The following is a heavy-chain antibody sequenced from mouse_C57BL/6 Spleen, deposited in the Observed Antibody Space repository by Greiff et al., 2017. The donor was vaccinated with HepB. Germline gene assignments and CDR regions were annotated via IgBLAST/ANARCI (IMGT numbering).Heavy chain of an antibody. V-gene: IGHV1-59*01. Sequence: QVQLQQPGAELVRPGTSVKLSCKASGYTFTSYWMHWVKQRPGQGLEWIGVIDPSDSYTNYNQKFKGKATLTVDTSSSTAYMQLSSLTSEDSAVYYCARWGYDYDGFAYWCQGTLVTVSA. D-gene: IGHD2-4*01. CDR3: ARWGYDYDGFAY. CDR2: IDPSDSYT. CDR1: GYTFTSYW. J-gene: IGHJ3*01.